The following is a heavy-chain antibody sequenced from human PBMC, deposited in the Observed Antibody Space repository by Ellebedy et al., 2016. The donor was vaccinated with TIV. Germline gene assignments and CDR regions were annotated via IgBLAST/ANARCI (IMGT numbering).Heavy chain of an antibody. CDR1: GFSVSSTY. Sequence: PGGSLRLSCAASGFSVSSTYFNWVRQAPGKGLEWLSVVYSGGGVFYADSVRGRFTMSRDSSQNTLYLQMNSLRVEDTAVYYCASPGHWGQGTRVTVSP. CDR3: ASPGH. J-gene: IGHJ4*02. CDR2: VYSGGGV. V-gene: IGHV3-53*01.